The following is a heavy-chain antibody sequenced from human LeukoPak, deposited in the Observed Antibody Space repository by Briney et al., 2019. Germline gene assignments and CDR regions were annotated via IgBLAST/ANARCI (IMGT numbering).Heavy chain of an antibody. Sequence: GGSLRLSCAASGFTFSSYSMNWVRQAPGKGLEWVSSISSSSSYIYYADSVKGRFTISRDNAKNSLFLQMDSLRGEDTAVYYCARCTTGKTFGSLREIKKSREIDFWGQGTLVTVSS. V-gene: IGHV3-21*01. CDR2: ISSSSSYI. CDR1: GFTFSSYS. D-gene: IGHD1-1*01. CDR3: ARCTTGKTFGSLREIKKSREIDF. J-gene: IGHJ4*02.